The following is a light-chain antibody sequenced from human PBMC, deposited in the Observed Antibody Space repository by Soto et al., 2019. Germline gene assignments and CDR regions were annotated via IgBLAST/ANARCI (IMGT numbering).Light chain of an antibody. CDR3: QKYNSAPWT. CDR1: QGITIS. V-gene: IGKV1-27*01. J-gene: IGKJ1*01. Sequence: DIHMAQSPSSLSASVGDRVTITCRASQGITISLAWYQQKPGKVPKLLIYAASTLQSGVPSRFSGSGSGTAFTLTISSLQPEDVATYYCQKYNSAPWTFGQGTKVEIK. CDR2: AAS.